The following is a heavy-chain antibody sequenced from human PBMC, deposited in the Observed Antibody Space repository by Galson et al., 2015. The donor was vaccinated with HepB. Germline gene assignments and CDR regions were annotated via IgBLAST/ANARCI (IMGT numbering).Heavy chain of an antibody. CDR1: GDSFSNYW. Sequence: QSGAEVKKPGESLKISCKVSGDSFSNYWIGWVRQMPGKGLEWMGLIYLDDSDTRYSPSFQGQVTISADKSISTAYLQWSSLRASDTATYYCAKEAGPWGQGTLATVSS. J-gene: IGHJ5*02. CDR3: AKEAGP. V-gene: IGHV5-51*01. CDR2: IYLDDSDT.